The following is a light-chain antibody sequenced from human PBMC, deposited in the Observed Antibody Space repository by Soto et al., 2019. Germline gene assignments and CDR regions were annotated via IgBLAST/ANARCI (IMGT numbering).Light chain of an antibody. Sequence: QSVLTQPPSASETPGQTVSISCSGSNSNIASNTVNWYQHLPGTAPKLLIYYNNQRPSGVPDRFSGSKSGTSASLAIGGLQSEDESDYYCAAWDDTLKRYVFGTGTKLTVL. V-gene: IGLV1-44*01. CDR1: NSNIASNT. CDR3: AAWDDTLKRYV. CDR2: YNN. J-gene: IGLJ1*01.